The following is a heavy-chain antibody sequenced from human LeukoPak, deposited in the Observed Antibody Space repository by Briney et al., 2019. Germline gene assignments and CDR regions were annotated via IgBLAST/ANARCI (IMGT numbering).Heavy chain of an antibody. D-gene: IGHD6-19*01. CDR3: AKGGQWLVYFDY. J-gene: IGHJ4*02. Sequence: GGSLRLSCAASGFTFGSYAMSWVRQAPGKGLEWVSTISGSGTNTYYADSVKGRFTISRDNSKNTLYLQMNSLRAEDTAVYYCAKGGQWLVYFDYWGQGTLVTVSS. CDR2: ISGSGTNT. V-gene: IGHV3-23*01. CDR1: GFTFGSYA.